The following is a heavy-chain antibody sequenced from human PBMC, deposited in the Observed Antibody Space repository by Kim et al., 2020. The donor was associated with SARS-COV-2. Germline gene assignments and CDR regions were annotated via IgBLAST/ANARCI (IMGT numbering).Heavy chain of an antibody. V-gene: IGHV3-30*18. CDR3: AKDPYYGSGSYYQKLYG. CDR1: GFTFSSYG. Sequence: GGSLRLSCAASGFTFSSYGMHWVRQAPGKGLEWVAVISYAGSNKYYADSVKGRFTISRDNSKNTLYLQMNSLRAEDTAVYYCAKDPYYGSGSYYQKLYG. J-gene: IGHJ6*01. D-gene: IGHD3-10*01. CDR2: ISYAGSNK.